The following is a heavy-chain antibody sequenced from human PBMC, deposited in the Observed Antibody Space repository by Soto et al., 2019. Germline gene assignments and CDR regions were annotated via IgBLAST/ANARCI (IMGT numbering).Heavy chain of an antibody. CDR3: ARVTPGNNLYYFSGLDV. D-gene: IGHD1-1*01. Sequence: GGSLRLSCVSSGFTFETYGIHWVRQAPGKGLQWVALISYEGSNTYYADSVRGRFTISRDNSKNTLYLQINALRPEDTGVYYCARVTPGNNLYYFSGLDVWGQGTSVTVSS. V-gene: IGHV3-30-3*01. CDR2: ISYEGSNT. J-gene: IGHJ6*02. CDR1: GFTFETYG.